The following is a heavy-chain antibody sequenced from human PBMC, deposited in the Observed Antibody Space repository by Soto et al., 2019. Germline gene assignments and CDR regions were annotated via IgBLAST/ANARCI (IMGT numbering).Heavy chain of an antibody. V-gene: IGHV3-49*03. CDR1: GCTFGGYA. Sequence: GGSRRLSCTASGCTFGGYASSLFRQAPGKGLEWVGLIRSKAYGGTTEYAASVKGRFTISRDDSKSIAYLQMNSLKTEDTAVYYCTLGAAGHTYYFDYWGQGTLVTVSS. CDR3: TLGAAGHTYYFDY. D-gene: IGHD6-13*01. CDR2: IRSKAYGGTT. J-gene: IGHJ4*02.